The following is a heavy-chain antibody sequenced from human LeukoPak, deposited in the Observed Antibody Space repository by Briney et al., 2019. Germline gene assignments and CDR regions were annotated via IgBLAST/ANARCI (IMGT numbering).Heavy chain of an antibody. Sequence: ASVKVSCKASGYTFTSYGISWVRQAPGQGLEWMGWISAYNGNTNYAQKLQGRVTMTTDTSTSTAYMELRSLRSDDTAVYYYARDRCSSTSCYSGYWGQGTLVTVSS. V-gene: IGHV1-18*01. CDR3: ARDRCSSTSCYSGY. J-gene: IGHJ4*02. CDR1: GYTFTSYG. CDR2: ISAYNGNT. D-gene: IGHD2-2*01.